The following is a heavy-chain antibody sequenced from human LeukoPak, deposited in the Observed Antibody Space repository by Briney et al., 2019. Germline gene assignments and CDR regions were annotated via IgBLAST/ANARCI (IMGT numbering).Heavy chain of an antibody. Sequence: PGGSLRLSCAASGFTFSSYWMHWVRQAPRKGLVWVSRINSDGSSTSYADSVKGRFTISRDNAKNTLYLQMNSLRAEDTAVYYCAREDCSSTSCYMAGDVSFFRYWGQGTLVTVSS. CDR2: INSDGSST. J-gene: IGHJ4*02. V-gene: IGHV3-74*01. CDR1: GFTFSSYW. D-gene: IGHD2-2*02. CDR3: AREDCSSTSCYMAGDVSFFRY.